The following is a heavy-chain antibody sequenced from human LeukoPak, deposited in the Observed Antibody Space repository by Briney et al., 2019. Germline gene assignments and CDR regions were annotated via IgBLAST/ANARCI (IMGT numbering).Heavy chain of an antibody. CDR2: MKQDGTEE. V-gene: IGHV3-7*01. J-gene: IGHJ4*02. Sequence: GGSLGLSCAASGFTFSTYWMSWVRQAPGKGLEWVASMKQDGTEEYYVDSVKGRFTIFRDNAKNSLYLQMNSLRAEDTAVYYCARLEWFFDFWGQGTLVTVSS. CDR3: ARLEWFFDF. D-gene: IGHD3-3*01. CDR1: GFTFSTYW.